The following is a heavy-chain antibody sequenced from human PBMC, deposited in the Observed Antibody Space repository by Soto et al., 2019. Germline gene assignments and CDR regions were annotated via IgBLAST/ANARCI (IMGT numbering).Heavy chain of an antibody. Sequence: EVQLLESGGGLVQPGGSLRLSCVASEFTFSSYAMSWVRQAPGKGLEWVSVISGSGGSTYYADSVKGRFTISRDNSKNTLYLQMNSLRAEDTAVYYCAKRGSGSYYIDWGQGTLVTVSS. CDR1: EFTFSSYA. CDR3: AKRGSGSYYID. CDR2: ISGSGGST. J-gene: IGHJ4*02. D-gene: IGHD1-26*01. V-gene: IGHV3-23*01.